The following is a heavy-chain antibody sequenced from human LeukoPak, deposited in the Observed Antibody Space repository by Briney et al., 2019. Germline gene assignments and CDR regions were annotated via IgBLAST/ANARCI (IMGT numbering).Heavy chain of an antibody. Sequence: PGGSLRLSCAASGFTFSSYAMSWVRQAPGKRLEWVSAISGSGGSTYYADSVKGRFTISRDNSKNTLYLQMNSLRAEDTAVYYCAKDLGFGELGLDYWGQGTLVTVSS. V-gene: IGHV3-23*01. D-gene: IGHD3-10*01. J-gene: IGHJ4*02. CDR1: GFTFSSYA. CDR2: ISGSGGST. CDR3: AKDLGFGELGLDY.